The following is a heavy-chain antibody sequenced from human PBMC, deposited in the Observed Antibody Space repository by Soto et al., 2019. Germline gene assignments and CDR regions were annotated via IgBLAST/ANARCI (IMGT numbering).Heavy chain of an antibody. V-gene: IGHV3-53*01. Sequence: TGGSLRLSCAASGFTVNSNHMSWVRQAPGKGLEWVSVILDSGDTNYADSVKGRFTISRDNSNNALYLQMNSLRAEDTAIYYCARYCTSSSCQKAKGGMDVWGQGTAVTVSS. J-gene: IGHJ6*02. CDR3: ARYCTSSSCQKAKGGMDV. D-gene: IGHD2-2*01. CDR1: GFTVNSNH. CDR2: ILDSGDT.